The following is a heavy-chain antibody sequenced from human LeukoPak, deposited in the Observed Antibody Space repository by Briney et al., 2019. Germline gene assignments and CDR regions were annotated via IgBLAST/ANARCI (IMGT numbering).Heavy chain of an antibody. Sequence: GASVKVSCKASGGTFSSYAISWVRQAPGQGLEWMGRIIPIFGTANYAQKFQGRVTITTDESTSTAYMELSSLRSEDTAVYYCASGSYYDFWSGYSRYYYYYMDVWGKGTTVTVS. V-gene: IGHV1-69*05. CDR2: IIPIFGTA. D-gene: IGHD3-3*01. CDR3: ASGSYYDFWSGYSRYYYYYMDV. J-gene: IGHJ6*03. CDR1: GGTFSSYA.